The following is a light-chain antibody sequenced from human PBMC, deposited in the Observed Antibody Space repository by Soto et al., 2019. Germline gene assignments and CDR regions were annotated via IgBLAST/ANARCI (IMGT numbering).Light chain of an antibody. CDR1: QTISTY. J-gene: IGKJ2*01. V-gene: IGKV1-39*01. CDR2: GAS. CDR3: QQSNSIPYT. Sequence: IQMTQSPSSLSASVGDRVTITCRASQTISTYLNWYQQIPGKAPKLLIYGASNLQNGVPSRFSGSGSGTDFTLTISSLQPEDFAAYYCQQSNSIPYTFGQGTKVEIK.